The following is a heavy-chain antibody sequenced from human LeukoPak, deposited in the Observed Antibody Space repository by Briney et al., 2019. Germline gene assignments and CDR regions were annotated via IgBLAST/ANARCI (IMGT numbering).Heavy chain of an antibody. CDR3: ALGVTGAFDI. J-gene: IGHJ3*02. Sequence: SETLSLTCTVSGGSISGSYWSWIRQPPGKGLEWIAYMYNSGSTNYNPSLKSRVTISIDTSKNQFSLKLSSVTAADTAVYYCALGVTGAFDIWGQGTMVTVSS. CDR2: MYNSGST. D-gene: IGHD2-21*02. CDR1: GGSISGSY. V-gene: IGHV4-59*12.